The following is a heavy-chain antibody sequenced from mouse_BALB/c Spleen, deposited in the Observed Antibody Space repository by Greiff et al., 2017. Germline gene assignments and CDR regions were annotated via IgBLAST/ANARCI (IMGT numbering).Heavy chain of an antibody. V-gene: IGHV1-5*01. D-gene: IGHD4-1*01. CDR2: IYPGNSDT. CDR1: GYSFTSYW. CDR3: TRKLTGTPDY. Sequence: EVQLQQSGTVLARPGASVKMSCKASGYSFTSYWMHWVKQRPGQGLEWIGAIYPGNSDTSYNQKFKGKAKLTAVTSASTAYMELSSLTNEDSAVYYCTRKLTGTPDYWGQGTTLTVSS. J-gene: IGHJ2*01.